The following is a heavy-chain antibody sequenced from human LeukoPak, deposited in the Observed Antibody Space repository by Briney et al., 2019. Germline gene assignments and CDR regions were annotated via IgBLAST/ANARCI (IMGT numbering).Heavy chain of an antibody. D-gene: IGHD3-22*01. V-gene: IGHV3-23*01. J-gene: IGHJ4*02. CDR1: GFTFSSYA. Sequence: PGESLRLSCAASGFTFSSYAMSWVRQAPGKGLEWVSGISTSGGSTSYADSVKGRFTISRGNPRNTLYMQMNSLRAEDTALYYCAIMHPYYDGSGYWVQWGQGTLVTVSS. CDR3: AIMHPYYDGSGYWVQ. CDR2: ISTSGGST.